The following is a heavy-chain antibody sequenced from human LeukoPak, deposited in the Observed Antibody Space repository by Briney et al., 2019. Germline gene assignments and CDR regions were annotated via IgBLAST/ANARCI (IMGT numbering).Heavy chain of an antibody. CDR2: INHSGST. Sequence: PSETLSLTCAVYGGSFSGYYWSWIRQPPGKGLEWIGEINHSGSTNYNPSLKGRVTISVDTSKNRFSLKLSSVTAADTAVYYCAMPDLTYCGGDCYSSPAFDIWGQGTMVTVSS. J-gene: IGHJ3*02. V-gene: IGHV4-34*01. CDR1: GGSFSGYY. D-gene: IGHD2-21*02. CDR3: AMPDLTYCGGDCYSSPAFDI.